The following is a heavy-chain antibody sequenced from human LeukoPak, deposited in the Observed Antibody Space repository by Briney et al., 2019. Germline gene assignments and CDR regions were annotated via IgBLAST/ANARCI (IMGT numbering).Heavy chain of an antibody. D-gene: IGHD3-10*01. CDR3: ARDGDLVVRGTYDY. J-gene: IGHJ4*02. V-gene: IGHV1-69*13. CDR2: IIPILGTA. Sequence: GASVKVSCKASGGTLSSYAISWVRQAPGQGLEWMGGIIPILGTANYAQKFQGRVTITADESTSTAYMELSSLRSEDTAVYYCARDGDLVVRGTYDYWGQGTLVTVSS. CDR1: GGTLSSYA.